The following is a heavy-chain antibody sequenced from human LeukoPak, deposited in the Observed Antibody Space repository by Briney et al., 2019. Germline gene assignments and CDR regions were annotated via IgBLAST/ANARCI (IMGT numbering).Heavy chain of an antibody. D-gene: IGHD6-13*01. CDR1: GGTFSSYA. CDR3: ARELAAAGRYYYMDV. V-gene: IGHV1-69*05. Sequence: SVKVSCKASGGTFSSYAISWVRQAPGQGLEWMGGIIPIFGTANYAQKFQGRVTITTDESTSTAYMELSSLRSEDTAVYYCARELAAAGRYYYMDVWGKGTTATVSS. CDR2: IIPIFGTA. J-gene: IGHJ6*03.